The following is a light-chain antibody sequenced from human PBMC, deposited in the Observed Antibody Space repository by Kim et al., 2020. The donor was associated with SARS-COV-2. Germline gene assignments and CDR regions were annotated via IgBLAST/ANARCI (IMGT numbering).Light chain of an antibody. CDR2: GNS. Sequence: RDAISVTGGSPNIGAGYDVHWYQQLPGTAPKLLIYGNSNRPSGVPDRFSGSKSGTSASLAITGLQAEDEADYYCQSYDSSLSGSVFGGGTQLTVL. CDR3: QSYDSSLSGSV. CDR1: SPNIGAGYD. V-gene: IGLV1-40*01. J-gene: IGLJ2*01.